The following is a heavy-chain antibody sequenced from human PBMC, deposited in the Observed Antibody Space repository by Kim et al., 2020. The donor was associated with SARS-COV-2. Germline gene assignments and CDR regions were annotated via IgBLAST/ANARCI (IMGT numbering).Heavy chain of an antibody. CDR1: GGSISSSSYY. J-gene: IGHJ4*02. CDR2: IYYSGST. CDR3: ARQGYYGSGSYQTSTFDY. V-gene: IGHV4-39*01. D-gene: IGHD3-10*01. Sequence: SETLSLTCTVSGGSISSSSYYWGWIRQPPGKGLEWIGSIYYSGSTYYNPSLKSRVTISVDTSKNQFSLKLSSVTAADTAVYYCARQGYYGSGSYQTSTFDYWGQGTLVTVSS.